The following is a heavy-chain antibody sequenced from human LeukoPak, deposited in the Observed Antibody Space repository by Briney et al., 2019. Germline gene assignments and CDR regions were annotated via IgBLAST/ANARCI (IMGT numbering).Heavy chain of an antibody. V-gene: IGHV3-30*04. CDR1: GFTFSSYA. CDR3: ARDRSYYDSSGYFDY. Sequence: GRSLRLSCAASGFTFSSYAMHWVRQAPGKGLEWVAVISYDGSNKYYADSVKGRFTISRDNSKNTLYLQMNSLRAEDTAVYCCARDRSYYDSSGYFDYWGQGTLVTVSS. CDR2: ISYDGSNK. J-gene: IGHJ4*02. D-gene: IGHD3-22*01.